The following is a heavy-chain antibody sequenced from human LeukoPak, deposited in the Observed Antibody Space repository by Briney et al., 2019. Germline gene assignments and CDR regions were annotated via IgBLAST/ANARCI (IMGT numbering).Heavy chain of an antibody. D-gene: IGHD3-16*01. CDR2: IYYSGIT. Sequence: SETLSLTCTVSGGSISSGGYFWSWIRQHPGKGLEWIGYIYYSGITYYNPSLKSRVTISVDTSKNQFSLKLSSVTAADTAVYYCARATDPRIWYYHDYWGQGTLVTVSS. CDR3: ARATDPRIWYYHDY. V-gene: IGHV4-31*03. J-gene: IGHJ4*02. CDR1: GGSISSGGYF.